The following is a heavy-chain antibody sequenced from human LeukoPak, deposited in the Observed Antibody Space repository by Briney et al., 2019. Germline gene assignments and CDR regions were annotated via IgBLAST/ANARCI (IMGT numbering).Heavy chain of an antibody. CDR3: ARESRGPSLDY. Sequence: GGSLRLSCTTSVFTLSPYGIHWVRQAPGKGLEWVAVIWFDGTNKYYADSVRGRFTISRDNSKNTLYLQMSSLRAEDTAMYYCARESRGPSLDYWGQGTLVTVS. CDR2: IWFDGTNK. J-gene: IGHJ4*02. D-gene: IGHD3-10*01. CDR1: VFTLSPYG. V-gene: IGHV3-33*01.